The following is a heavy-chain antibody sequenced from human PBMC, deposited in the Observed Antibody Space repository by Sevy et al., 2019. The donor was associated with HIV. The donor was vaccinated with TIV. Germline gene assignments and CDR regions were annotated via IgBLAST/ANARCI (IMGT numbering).Heavy chain of an antibody. CDR3: ARGLYYGSGSYTDY. D-gene: IGHD3-10*01. V-gene: IGHV4-61*01. J-gene: IGHJ4*02. CDR2: IYYSGST. Sequence: SETLSLTCTVSGGSVSSGSYYWSWIRQPPGKGLEWIGYIYYSGSTNYNPSLMSRVTTSVDTSKNQFSLKLSSVTAADTAVYYCARGLYYGSGSYTDYWGQGTLVTVSS. CDR1: GGSVSSGSYY.